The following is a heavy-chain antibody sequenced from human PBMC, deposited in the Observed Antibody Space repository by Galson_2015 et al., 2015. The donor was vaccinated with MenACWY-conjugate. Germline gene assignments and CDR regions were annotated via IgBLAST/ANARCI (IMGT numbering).Heavy chain of an antibody. D-gene: IGHD6-6*01. CDR2: IRYDGSNK. CDR1: GFTFSSYG. V-gene: IGHV3-30*02. J-gene: IGHJ4*02. Sequence: SLRLSCAASGFTFSSYGMHWVRQAPGKGLEWVAFIRYDGSNKYYADSVKGRFTISRDNSKNILYLQMNSLRAEDTAVYYCAKCSYSSSSVVDYWGQGTLVTVSS. CDR3: AKCSYSSSSVVDY.